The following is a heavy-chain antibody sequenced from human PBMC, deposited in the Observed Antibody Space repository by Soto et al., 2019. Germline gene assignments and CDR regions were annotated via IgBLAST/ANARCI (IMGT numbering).Heavy chain of an antibody. J-gene: IGHJ3*02. CDR2: INPNSGGA. CDR1: GYTFTGYY. D-gene: IGHD2-21*02. CDR3: ASTFCGGDCYSLGAFDI. Sequence: ASVKVSCKASGYTFTGYYMHWVRQAPGQGLEWMGWINPNSGGANYAQKSQGRVTMTRDTSISTAYMELSRLRSDDTAAYYCASTFCGGDCYSLGAFDIWGQGTMVTVSS. V-gene: IGHV1-2*02.